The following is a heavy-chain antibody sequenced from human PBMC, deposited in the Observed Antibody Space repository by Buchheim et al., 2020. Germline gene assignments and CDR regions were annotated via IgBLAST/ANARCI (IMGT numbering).Heavy chain of an antibody. J-gene: IGHJ4*02. Sequence: EVQLVESGGGLVQPGGSLRLSCAASGFIFSNYWMHWVRQAPGKGLVWVSQINSDGSDSTYADSVKGRFPISRDNAKNTLYLQMNSLRGEDTAVYYCARDYYGVDYWGQGTL. CDR3: ARDYYGVDY. V-gene: IGHV3-74*01. CDR1: GFIFSNYW. CDR2: INSDGSDS. D-gene: IGHD3-10*01.